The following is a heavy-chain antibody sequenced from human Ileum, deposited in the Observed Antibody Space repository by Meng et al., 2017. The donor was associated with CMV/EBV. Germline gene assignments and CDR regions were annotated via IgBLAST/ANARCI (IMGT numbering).Heavy chain of an antibody. D-gene: IGHD2-15*01. CDR3: AKDSGGYCSGGSCYSND. CDR2: IRSKANSYAT. V-gene: IGHV3-73*01. CDR1: GFTFSGSA. Sequence: GGSLRLSCAASGFTFSGSAMHWVRQASGKGLEWVGRIRSKANSYATAYAASVKGRFTISRDDSKNTAYLQMNSLKTEDTAVDYCAKDSGGYCSGGSCYSNDWGQGVLVTVSS. J-gene: IGHJ4*02.